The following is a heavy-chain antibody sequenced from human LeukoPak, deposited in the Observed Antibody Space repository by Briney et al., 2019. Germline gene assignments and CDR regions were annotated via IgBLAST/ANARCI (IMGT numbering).Heavy chain of an antibody. CDR2: IYYSGST. Sequence: SETLSLTCTVSGGSISSSSYYWGWIRQPPGKGLEWIGSIYYSGSTYYNPSLTSRVTMSVDTSKNQFSLKVTSVTAADTAVYYCARYDVWGTYRAFDYWGQGTLVTVSS. V-gene: IGHV4-39*07. CDR3: ARYDVWGTYRAFDY. D-gene: IGHD3-16*02. J-gene: IGHJ4*02. CDR1: GGSISSSSYY.